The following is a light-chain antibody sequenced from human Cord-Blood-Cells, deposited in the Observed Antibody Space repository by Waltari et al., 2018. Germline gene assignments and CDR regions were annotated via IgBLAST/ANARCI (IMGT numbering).Light chain of an antibody. CDR1: SSDVGSYNI. J-gene: IGLJ2*01. Sequence: QSALTQPASVSWSPGHSLTISCTGTSSDVGSYNIVSCYQQHPGKAPKLMIYEVSKRPSGVSNRFSGSKSGNTASLTISGLQAEDEADYYCCSYAGSSTFVVFGGGTKLTVL. V-gene: IGLV2-23*02. CDR2: EVS. CDR3: CSYAGSSTFVV.